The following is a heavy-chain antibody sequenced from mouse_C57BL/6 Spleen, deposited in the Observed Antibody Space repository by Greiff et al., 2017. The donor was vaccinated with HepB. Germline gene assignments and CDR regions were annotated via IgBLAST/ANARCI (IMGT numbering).Heavy chain of an antibody. CDR1: GFSFNTYA. CDR3: VRRGYYDYFYAMDY. CDR2: IRSKSNNYAT. J-gene: IGHJ4*01. D-gene: IGHD2-4*01. V-gene: IGHV10-1*01. Sequence: EVQLVESGGGLVQPKGSLKLSCAASGFSFNTYAMNWVRQAPGKGLEWVARIRSKSNNYATYYADSVKDRFTISRDDSESMLYLQMNNLKTEDTAMYYCVRRGYYDYFYAMDYWGQGTSVTVSS.